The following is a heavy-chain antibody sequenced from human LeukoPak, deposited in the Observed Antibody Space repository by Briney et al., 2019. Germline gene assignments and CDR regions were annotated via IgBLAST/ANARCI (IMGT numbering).Heavy chain of an antibody. J-gene: IGHJ6*02. D-gene: IGHD3-9*01. V-gene: IGHV3-66*01. CDR3: ATNQRPYFYHGMDV. CDR1: GFTVSSDY. CDR2: IYSGGST. Sequence: PGGSLRLSCLASGFTVSSDYIFWVRQAPGKGLEWVSVIYSGGSTYYAESVKGRFSTSRDNSKNTLFLQMNALRAEDTAVYYCATNQRPYFYHGMDVWGQGTTVTVSS.